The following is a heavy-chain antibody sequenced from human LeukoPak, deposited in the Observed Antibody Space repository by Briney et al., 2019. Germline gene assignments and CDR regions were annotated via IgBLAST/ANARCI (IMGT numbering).Heavy chain of an antibody. Sequence: SETLSLTCTVSGGSVRRGNYYWTWIRRPAGSGLEWIGRIYTSGTTDYNPSLRTRVTISVDASRNQFSLNLSSVTAADTAVYYCARWSGSVTARNYYYYMDVWGEGTTVTVSS. CDR2: IYTSGTT. CDR1: GGSVRRGNYY. J-gene: IGHJ6*03. CDR3: ARWSGSVTARNYYYYMDV. D-gene: IGHD6-6*01. V-gene: IGHV4-61*02.